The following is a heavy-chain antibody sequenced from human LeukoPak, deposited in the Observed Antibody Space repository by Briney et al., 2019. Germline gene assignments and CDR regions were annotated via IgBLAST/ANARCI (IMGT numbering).Heavy chain of an antibody. CDR3: AKGMYYDFWSAHDY. V-gene: IGHV3-23*01. J-gene: IGHJ4*02. Sequence: GGSLRLSCAASGFTFNSYGISWVRQAPGKGLEWVSDISLSGDNMFYADSVKGRFTISRDNSNHTVYLQMNSLRAEDTAVYYCAKGMYYDFWSAHDYWGQGTLVTVSS. CDR1: GFTFNSYG. CDR2: ISLSGDNM. D-gene: IGHD3-3*01.